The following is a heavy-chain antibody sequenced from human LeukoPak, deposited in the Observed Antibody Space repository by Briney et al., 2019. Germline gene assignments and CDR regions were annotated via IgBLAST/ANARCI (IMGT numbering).Heavy chain of an antibody. J-gene: IGHJ4*02. CDR1: GDSISNYY. CDR3: ARAEKAVTGTLDY. Sequence: SETLSPTCTVSGDSISNYYWSWIRQSPGKKLEWIGYMYNRGSTIYNPSLKSRVTISTDTSKNQFSLRLTSVTAADTAVYYCARAEKAVTGTLDYWGQGTLITVSS. CDR2: MYNRGST. V-gene: IGHV4-59*01. D-gene: IGHD6-19*01.